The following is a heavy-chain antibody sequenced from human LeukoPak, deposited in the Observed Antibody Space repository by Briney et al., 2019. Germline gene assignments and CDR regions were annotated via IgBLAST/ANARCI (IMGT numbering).Heavy chain of an antibody. CDR1: GGSFSGYY. V-gene: IGHV4-34*01. J-gene: IGHJ4*02. CDR2: INHSGST. D-gene: IGHD5-18*01. Sequence: KPSETLSLTCAVYGGSFSGYYWSWIRQPPGKGLEWIGEINHSGSTNYNPSLKSRVTISVDTSKNQFSLKLSSVTAADTAVYYCACGEQLWLRVLDYWGQGTLVTVSS. CDR3: ACGEQLWLRVLDY.